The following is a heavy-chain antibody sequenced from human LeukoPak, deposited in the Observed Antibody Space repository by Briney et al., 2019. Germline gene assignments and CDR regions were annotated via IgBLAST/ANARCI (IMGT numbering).Heavy chain of an antibody. J-gene: IGHJ5*02. CDR3: ATESGTYSSGYSNWFDP. Sequence: GASVKVSCKASGYTFTGYYMHWVRQAPGQGLEWMGWINPNSGGTNYAQKFQGRVTMTRDTSISTAYMELSRLRSDDTAVYYCATESGTYSSGYSNWFDPWGQGTLVTVSS. D-gene: IGHD3-22*01. V-gene: IGHV1-2*02. CDR1: GYTFTGYY. CDR2: INPNSGGT.